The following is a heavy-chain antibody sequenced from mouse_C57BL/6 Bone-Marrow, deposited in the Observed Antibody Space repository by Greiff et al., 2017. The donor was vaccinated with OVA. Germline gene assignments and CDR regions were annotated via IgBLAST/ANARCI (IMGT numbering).Heavy chain of an antibody. J-gene: IGHJ4*01. CDR1: GFTFSSYA. CDR2: ISSGGDYI. Sequence: EVKLMESGEGLVKPGGSLKLSCAASGFTFSSYAMSWVRQTPEKRLEWVAYISSGGDYIYYADTVKGRFTICRDNARNTLYLQMSSLKSEDTAMYYCTRLLDAMDYWGQGTSVTVSS. D-gene: IGHD2-1*01. V-gene: IGHV5-9-1*02. CDR3: TRLLDAMDY.